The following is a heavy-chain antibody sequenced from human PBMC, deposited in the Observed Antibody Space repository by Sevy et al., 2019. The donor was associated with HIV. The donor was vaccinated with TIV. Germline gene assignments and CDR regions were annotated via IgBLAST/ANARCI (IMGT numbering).Heavy chain of an antibody. CDR1: GFTFSNAW. J-gene: IGHJ6*03. CDR3: TTEGGLVGGYERHYYYYYYMDV. V-gene: IGHV3-15*01. D-gene: IGHD5-12*01. CDR2: IKSKTDGGTT. Sequence: GESLKISCAASGFTFSNAWMSWVRQAPGKGLEWVGRIKSKTDGGTTDYAAPGKGRFTISRDDSKNTLYLQMNSLKTEDTAVYYCTTEGGLVGGYERHYYYYYYMDVWGKGTTVTVSS.